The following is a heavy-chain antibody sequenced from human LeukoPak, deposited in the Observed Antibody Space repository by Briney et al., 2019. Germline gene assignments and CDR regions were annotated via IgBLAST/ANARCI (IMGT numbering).Heavy chain of an antibody. D-gene: IGHD3-22*01. V-gene: IGHV3-23*01. CDR3: AKDLEHYYDSSGPLMGY. Sequence: PGGSLRLSCAASGFTFSSYAMSWVRQAPGKGLEWVSAISGGGGSTYYADSVKGRFTISRDNSKNTLYLQMNSLRAEDTAAYYCAKDLEHYYDSSGPLMGYWGQGTLVTVSS. CDR1: GFTFSSYA. J-gene: IGHJ4*02. CDR2: ISGGGGST.